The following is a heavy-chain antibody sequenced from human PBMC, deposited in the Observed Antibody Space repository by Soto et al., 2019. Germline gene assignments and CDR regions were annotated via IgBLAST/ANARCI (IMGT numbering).Heavy chain of an antibody. J-gene: IGHJ3*02. CDR1: GFTFSSYA. CDR3: ARDRANWGLLSAFDI. D-gene: IGHD7-27*01. CDR2: ISYDGSNK. V-gene: IGHV3-30*04. Sequence: GGSLRLSCAASGFTFSSYAMHWVRQAPGKGLEWVAVISYDGSNKYYADSVKGRFTISRDNSKNTLYLQMNSLRAEDAAVYSCARDRANWGLLSAFDIWGQGTMVTVSS.